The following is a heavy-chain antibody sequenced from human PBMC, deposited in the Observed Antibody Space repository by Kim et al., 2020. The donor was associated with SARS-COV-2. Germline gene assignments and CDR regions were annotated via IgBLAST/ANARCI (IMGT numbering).Heavy chain of an antibody. Sequence: ASVKVSCKASGYTFTSYAMNWVRQAPGQGLEWMGWITTNTGNPTYAQCFTGRFVFSLDTSFSTAYLQISSLKLEDTAVHYWARDEADDYWGQGTLVSVSS. CDR1: GYTFTSYA. CDR2: ITTNTGNP. V-gene: IGHV7-4-1*02. CDR3: ARDEADDY. J-gene: IGHJ4*02. D-gene: IGHD2-15*01.